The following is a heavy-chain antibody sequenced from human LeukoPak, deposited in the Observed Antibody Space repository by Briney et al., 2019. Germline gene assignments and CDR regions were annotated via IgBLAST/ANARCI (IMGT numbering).Heavy chain of an antibody. V-gene: IGHV4-31*03. D-gene: IGHD2-8*01. CDR2: IYYSGST. J-gene: IGHJ3*02. CDR3: AREGCTNGVCYRRGGAFDI. Sequence: SETLSLTCTVSGGSISGGGYYWSWIRQHPGKGLEWIGYIYYSGSTYYNPSLKSRVTISVDTSKNQFSLKLSSVTAADTAVYYCAREGCTNGVCYRRGGAFDIWGQGTMVTVSS. CDR1: GGSISGGGYY.